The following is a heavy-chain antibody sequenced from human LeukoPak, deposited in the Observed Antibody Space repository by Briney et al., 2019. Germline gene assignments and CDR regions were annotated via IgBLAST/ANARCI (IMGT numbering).Heavy chain of an antibody. CDR3: AKDNSSSWYFIDY. J-gene: IGHJ4*02. V-gene: IGHV3-30*18. Sequence: GGSLRLSCAASGFSFSDYGIHWVRQAPGKGLEWVAIVSFDAINTYYADSVKGRFTISRDNAKNSLYLQMNSLRAEDTALYYCAKDNSSSWYFIDYWGQGTLVTVSS. D-gene: IGHD6-13*01. CDR2: VSFDAINT. CDR1: GFSFSDYG.